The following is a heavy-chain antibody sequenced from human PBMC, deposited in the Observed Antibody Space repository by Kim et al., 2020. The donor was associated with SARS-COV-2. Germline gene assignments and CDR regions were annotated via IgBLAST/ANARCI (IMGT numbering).Heavy chain of an antibody. CDR3: TRDLNRGWPDDDGT. D-gene: IGHD1-1*01. Sequence: YVDSVKGRFTIFRDNAKNTLYLQMNSLRAEDTAEYYCTRDLNRGWPDDDGTWGQGTLVTVST. J-gene: IGHJ5*02. V-gene: IGHV3-7*03.